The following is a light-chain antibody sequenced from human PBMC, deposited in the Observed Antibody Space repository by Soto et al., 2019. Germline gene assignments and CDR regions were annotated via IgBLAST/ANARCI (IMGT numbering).Light chain of an antibody. V-gene: IGKV3-15*01. CDR3: QQPNNWPWT. CDR1: QSVSGK. CDR2: DAS. Sequence: EVLMTQSPATLSVSPGERATLSCRASQSVSGKLAWYQQKPGQAPRLLIYDASTRATGIPARFSGSGSGTEFTLTISSLQSEDFAVYYCQQPNNWPWTFGQGTKVDIK. J-gene: IGKJ1*01.